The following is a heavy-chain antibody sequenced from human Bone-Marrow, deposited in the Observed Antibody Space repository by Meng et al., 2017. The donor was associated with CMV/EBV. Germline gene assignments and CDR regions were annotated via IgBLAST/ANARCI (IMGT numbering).Heavy chain of an antibody. CDR2: IYSSGST. D-gene: IGHD3-3*01. J-gene: IGHJ4*02. CDR1: GGSISTYY. Sequence: SETLSLTCTVSGGSISTYYWSWIRQPPGKGLEWIGYIYSSGSTNYNPSLKSRVTISVDTSKNQFSLRLSSVTAADTAVYYCARSVNYDFWSGSPVGSFDYWGQGTLVTVSS. V-gene: IGHV4-59*01. CDR3: ARSVNYDFWSGSPVGSFDY.